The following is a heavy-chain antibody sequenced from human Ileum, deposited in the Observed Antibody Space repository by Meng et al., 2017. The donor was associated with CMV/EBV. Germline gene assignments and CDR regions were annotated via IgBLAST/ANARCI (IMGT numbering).Heavy chain of an antibody. CDR2: IRHDGNKK. V-gene: IGHV3-30*02. J-gene: IGHJ4*02. CDR1: GSSFNAYG. Sequence: GGSLRLSCEASGSSFNAYGRHWVRQAPGKGLEGVAFIRHDGNKKYYADSIKGRFIISRDNSRNLLYVQMSGLSADDTALYYCAKGRGDLDCSGACSWYYFDYWGPGTLVTVSS. D-gene: IGHD2-21*01. CDR3: AKGRGDLDCSGACSWYYFDY.